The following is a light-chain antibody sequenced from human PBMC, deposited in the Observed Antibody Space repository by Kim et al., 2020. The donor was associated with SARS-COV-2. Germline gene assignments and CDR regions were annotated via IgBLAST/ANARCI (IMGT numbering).Light chain of an antibody. Sequence: DIQMTQSPSSLSASVGDRVTITCRASQGITTYLNWYQQKPGKAPKLLIFGTSTLQSGVPSRFSGSGSGTDFTLTISSLQPEDFAIYYCQQTYSTLITFGQGTRLEIK. V-gene: IGKV1-39*01. CDR2: GTS. CDR3: QQTYSTLIT. CDR1: QGITTY. J-gene: IGKJ5*01.